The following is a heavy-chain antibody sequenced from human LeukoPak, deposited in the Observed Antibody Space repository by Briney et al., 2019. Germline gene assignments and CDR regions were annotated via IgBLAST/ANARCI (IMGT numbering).Heavy chain of an antibody. J-gene: IGHJ4*02. D-gene: IGHD1-26*01. V-gene: IGHV3-30*18. CDR3: AKDGGSGDEWEFYYFDY. CDR2: ISYDGSNK. CDR1: GVTVSSNY. Sequence: GGTLRLSCAASGVTVSSNYRSWIRQAPGKGLEWVGDISYDGSNKYYPDSVKRQFTISRDNSKNTLYMQMNRLRAEDTAVYYCAKDGGSGDEWEFYYFDYWGQGTMVTVSS.